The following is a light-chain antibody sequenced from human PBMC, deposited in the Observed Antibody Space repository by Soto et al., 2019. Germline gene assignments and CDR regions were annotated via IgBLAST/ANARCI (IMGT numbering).Light chain of an antibody. V-gene: IGKV3-15*01. J-gene: IGKJ2*01. Sequence: EIVMTQSPATLSVSPGERATLSCRASQSVSSNLAWYQQKPGQAPRLLIYGASTRATGIPARFSGSGSGTEFPLTISRLQSEEFAVYYCQQYNNWPYTFGQGTKREIK. CDR3: QQYNNWPYT. CDR1: QSVSSN. CDR2: GAS.